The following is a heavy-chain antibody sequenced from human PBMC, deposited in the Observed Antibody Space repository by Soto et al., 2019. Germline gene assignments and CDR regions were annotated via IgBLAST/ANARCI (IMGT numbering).Heavy chain of an antibody. V-gene: IGHV3-66*04. CDR1: GVTVSSNY. CDR3: ARHGYNYGGGYFDY. Sequence: EVQLVESGGGLVQPGGSLRLSCAASGVTVSSNYMSWVRRAPGTGLEWVSVIYSGGSTYYADSVQGRFTISRDNTKNTLYLQMNSLRAEDTAVYYCARHGYNYGGGYFDYWGQGTLVTVSS. J-gene: IGHJ4*02. CDR2: IYSGGST. D-gene: IGHD5-18*01.